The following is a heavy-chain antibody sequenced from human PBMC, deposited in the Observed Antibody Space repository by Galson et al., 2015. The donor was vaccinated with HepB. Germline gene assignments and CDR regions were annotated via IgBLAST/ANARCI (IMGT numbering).Heavy chain of an antibody. CDR3: ARTGWTFYGSGSYYPDLNWFDP. V-gene: IGHV1-18*01. CDR1: GYTFTSYG. J-gene: IGHJ5*02. CDR2: ISAYNGNT. Sequence: SVKVSCKASGYTFTSYGISWVRQAPGQELEWMGWISAYNGNTNYAQKLQGRVTMTTDTSTSTAYMELRSLRSDDTAVYYCARTGWTFYGSGSYYPDLNWFDPWGQGTLVTVSS. D-gene: IGHD3-10*01.